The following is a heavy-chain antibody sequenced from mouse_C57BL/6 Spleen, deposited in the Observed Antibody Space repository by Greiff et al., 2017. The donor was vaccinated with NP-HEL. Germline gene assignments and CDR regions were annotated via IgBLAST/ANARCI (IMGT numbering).Heavy chain of an antibody. CDR3: ARPTIVTTYFDY. D-gene: IGHD2-5*01. Sequence: DVLLVESGGGLVKPGGSLKLSCAASGFTFSDYGMHWVRQAPEKGLEWVAYISSGSSTIYYADTVKGRFTMSRDNAKSTLFLQMTSLRSEDTAMYYCARPTIVTTYFDYWGQGTTLTVSS. CDR1: GFTFSDYG. J-gene: IGHJ2*01. CDR2: ISSGSSTI. V-gene: IGHV5-17*01.